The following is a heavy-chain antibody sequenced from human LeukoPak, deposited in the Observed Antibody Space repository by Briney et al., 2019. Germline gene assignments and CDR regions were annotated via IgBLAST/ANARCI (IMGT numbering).Heavy chain of an antibody. D-gene: IGHD4-23*01. CDR1: GYTFTSYD. CDR3: AREKRSTVVTPRYSWFDP. V-gene: IGHV1-69*13. J-gene: IGHJ5*02. Sequence: SVKVSCKASGYTFTSYDFSWVRQAPGQGLEWMGGIIPIFGTANYAQKFQGRVTITADESTSTAYMELSSLRSEDTAVYYCAREKRSTVVTPRYSWFDPWGQGTLVTVSS. CDR2: IIPIFGTA.